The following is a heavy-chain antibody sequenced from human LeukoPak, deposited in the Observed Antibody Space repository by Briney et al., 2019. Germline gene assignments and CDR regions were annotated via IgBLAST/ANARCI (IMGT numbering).Heavy chain of an antibody. V-gene: IGHV3-33*01. CDR1: GFTFNNYG. D-gene: IGHD6-19*01. Sequence: GGSLRLSCAASGFTFNNYGMHWVRQAPGKGLEWVALIWYDGSDKYYADSVKGRFTISGDISKNTLYLQMNSLRAEDTAVYFCAGDLGSGWFGYFQHWGQGTLVTVSS. CDR3: AGDLGSGWFGYFQH. CDR2: IWYDGSDK. J-gene: IGHJ1*01.